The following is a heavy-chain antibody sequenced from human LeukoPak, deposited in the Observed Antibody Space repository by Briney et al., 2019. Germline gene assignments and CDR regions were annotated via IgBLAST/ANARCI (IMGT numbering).Heavy chain of an antibody. CDR3: ARQTDSSGWYLGGDSFDY. D-gene: IGHD6-19*01. CDR2: IFYSGST. Sequence: PSETLSLTCTVSSGSISTSNYYWGWVRQPPGRALEWIGNIFYSGSTYYSPSLKSRVTISLDTSRNQFSLKLNSVTAADTAVYYCARQTDSSGWYLGGDSFDYWGQGTLVTVSS. V-gene: IGHV4-39*01. CDR1: SGSISTSNYY. J-gene: IGHJ4*02.